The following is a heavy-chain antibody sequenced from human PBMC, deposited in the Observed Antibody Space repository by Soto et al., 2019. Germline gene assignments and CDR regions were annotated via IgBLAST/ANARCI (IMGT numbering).Heavy chain of an antibody. D-gene: IGHD6-13*01. Sequence: GGSLRLSCAASGFTFSSYAMSWVRQAPGKGLEWVSAISGSGGSTYYADSVKGRFTISRDNSKNTLYLQMNSLRAEDTAVYYCAKWFDQYSSSPILYYFDYWGQGTLVTVSS. J-gene: IGHJ4*02. CDR1: GFTFSSYA. V-gene: IGHV3-23*01. CDR2: ISGSGGST. CDR3: AKWFDQYSSSPILYYFDY.